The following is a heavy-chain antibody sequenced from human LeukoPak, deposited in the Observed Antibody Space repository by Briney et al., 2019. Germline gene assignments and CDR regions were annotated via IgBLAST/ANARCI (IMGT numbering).Heavy chain of an antibody. CDR3: ARGRLIVGARGLYDP. Sequence: GASVKVSCKASGYTFTGYYMHWVRQAPGQGLEWMGWINPNSGGTNYAQKFQGRVTMTRDTSISTAYMELSRLRSDDTAVYYCARGRLIVGARGLYDPWGQGTLVTVSS. D-gene: IGHD1-26*01. J-gene: IGHJ5*02. CDR1: GYTFTGYY. CDR2: INPNSGGT. V-gene: IGHV1-2*02.